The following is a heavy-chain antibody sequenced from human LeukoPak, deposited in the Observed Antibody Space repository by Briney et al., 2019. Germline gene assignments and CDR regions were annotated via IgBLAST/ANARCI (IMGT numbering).Heavy chain of an antibody. J-gene: IGHJ6*02. V-gene: IGHV1-18*01. Sequence: ASVTVSCKASGYIYTNYGISWVRQAPGQGLEWMGWISAYNGNTNYVHKFQGRVTITTDTSTTTAYMELRSLRSDDTAVYYCARDLDIVVVPAVSRHYGLDVWGQRTTVTVSS. CDR1: GYIYTNYG. D-gene: IGHD2-2*01. CDR2: ISAYNGNT. CDR3: ARDLDIVVVPAVSRHYGLDV.